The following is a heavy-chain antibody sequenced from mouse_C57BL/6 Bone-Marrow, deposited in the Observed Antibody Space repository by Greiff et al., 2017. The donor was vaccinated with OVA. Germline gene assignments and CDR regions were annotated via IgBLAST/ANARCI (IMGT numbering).Heavy chain of an antibody. CDR2: IYPRSGNT. CDR1: GYTFTSYG. CDR3: ADYDYDLYAMDY. J-gene: IGHJ4*01. V-gene: IGHV1-81*01. D-gene: IGHD2-4*01. Sequence: VKLQQSGAELARPGASVKLSCKASGYTFTSYGISWVKQRTGQGLEWIGEIYPRSGNTYYNEKFKGKATLTADKSSSTAYMELRSLTSEDSAVYFCADYDYDLYAMDYWGQGTSVTVSS.